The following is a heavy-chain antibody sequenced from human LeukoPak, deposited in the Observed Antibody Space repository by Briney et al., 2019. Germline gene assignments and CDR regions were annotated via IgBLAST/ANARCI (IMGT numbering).Heavy chain of an antibody. Sequence: GGYLRLSCAASGFTFSNYYMTWIRQAPGKGLQWISFISDSGNTIYYADSVEGRFIISRDNAKNSLYLQMHSLRAEDTAMYYCARSTLPGRSGRTEFFQHWGQGTLVTVSS. CDR3: ARSTLPGRSGRTEFFQH. J-gene: IGHJ1*01. D-gene: IGHD6-19*01. CDR2: ISDSGNTI. V-gene: IGHV3-11*01. CDR1: GFTFSNYY.